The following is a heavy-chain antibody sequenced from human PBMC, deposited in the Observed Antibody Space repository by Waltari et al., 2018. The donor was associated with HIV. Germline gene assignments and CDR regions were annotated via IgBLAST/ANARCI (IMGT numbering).Heavy chain of an antibody. CDR1: GGSISSSNYY. CDR3: ARHSLVHSYGMDV. D-gene: IGHD3-10*01. Sequence: QLQLQESGPGLVKPSETLSLTCTVSGGSISSSNYYWGWIRQPPGKGLEWIGIIYYSRSAYYNPSLKSRVTISVDTSKNQFSLKLSAVTAADTAVYYCARHSLVHSYGMDVWGQGTTVTVSS. CDR2: IYYSRSA. V-gene: IGHV4-39*01. J-gene: IGHJ6*02.